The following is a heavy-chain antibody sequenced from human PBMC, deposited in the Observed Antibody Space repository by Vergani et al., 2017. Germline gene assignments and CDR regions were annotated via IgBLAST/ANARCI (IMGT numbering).Heavy chain of an antibody. J-gene: IGHJ4*02. CDR2: ISGNAIST. CDR3: AKDATMIVVSFAFFDY. Sequence: EVQLLESGGVMVQPGGSLRLSCATSGFTFNIYAMSWVRQAPGKGLEWVSAISGNAISTYYADFVKGRFTISRDNSENTLYLQMNSLRAEDTAVYYCAKDATMIVVSFAFFDYWGRGTMVTVSS. CDR1: GFTFNIYA. D-gene: IGHD3-22*01. V-gene: IGHV3-23*01.